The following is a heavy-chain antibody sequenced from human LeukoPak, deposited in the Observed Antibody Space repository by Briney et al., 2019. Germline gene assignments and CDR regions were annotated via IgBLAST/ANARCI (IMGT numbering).Heavy chain of an antibody. CDR1: GGPISSSF. Sequence: SETLSLTCTVSGGPISSSFWSWIRQPPGKGLEWIGYIYHSGTTNYNPSLKSRLTISVDTSKNQFSLKLTSVTAADTAVYYCASHSSGYFFWFDPWGQGTLVTVSS. V-gene: IGHV4-59*01. CDR2: IYHSGTT. CDR3: ASHSSGYFFWFDP. D-gene: IGHD3-22*01. J-gene: IGHJ5*02.